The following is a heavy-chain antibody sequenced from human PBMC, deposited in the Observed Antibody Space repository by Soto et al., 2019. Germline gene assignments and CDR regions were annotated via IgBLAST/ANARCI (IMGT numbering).Heavy chain of an antibody. V-gene: IGHV1-18*04. CDR2: ISAYNGNT. J-gene: IGHJ4*02. CDR1: GYTFTSYG. D-gene: IGHD2-15*01. Sequence: ASVKVSCKATGYTFTSYGISWVRQAPGQGLEWMGWISAYNGNTNYAQKLQGRVTMTTDTSTSTAYMELRSLRSDDTAVYYCARGFGYSSGGSCSYFHYCGQGTLVTVYS. CDR3: ARGFGYSSGGSCSYFHY.